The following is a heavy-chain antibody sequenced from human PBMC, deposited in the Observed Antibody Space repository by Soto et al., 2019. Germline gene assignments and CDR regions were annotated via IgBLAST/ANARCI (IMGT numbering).Heavy chain of an antibody. CDR3: ARDYDRGGEDWFDP. CDR2: ISDFEGHV. J-gene: IGHJ5*02. Sequence: ASVKVSCKASGYTFTNYGISWVRQAPGQGLEWMGWISDFEGHVNYAQKFQGRVTLTIDTSTSTAYMELRSLTSDDAAIYYCARDYDRGGEDWFDPWG. V-gene: IGHV1-18*01. D-gene: IGHD3-16*01. CDR1: GYTFTNYG.